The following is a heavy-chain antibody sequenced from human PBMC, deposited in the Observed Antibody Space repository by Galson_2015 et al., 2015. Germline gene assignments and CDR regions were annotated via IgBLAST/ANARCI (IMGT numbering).Heavy chain of an antibody. D-gene: IGHD5-18*01. CDR1: GLTFRSYG. J-gene: IGHJ4*02. Sequence: SLRLSCAASGLTFRSYGMQWVRQAPGKGLEWVTIISYDGSNKYYADSVKGRFTISRDNSKNTLYLQMNSLRAEDTAVYYCASARAYGYGEGWYFDYWGQGTLVAVSS. V-gene: IGHV3-33*01. CDR3: ASARAYGYGEGWYFDY. CDR2: ISYDGSNK.